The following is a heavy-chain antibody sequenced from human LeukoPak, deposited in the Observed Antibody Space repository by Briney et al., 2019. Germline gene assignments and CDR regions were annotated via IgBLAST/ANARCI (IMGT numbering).Heavy chain of an antibody. CDR3: VKFRGIQHYNYHMDV. CDR1: VFTFSSYA. D-gene: IGHD3-10*01. Sequence: GGSLRLSCAASVFTFSSYAMSWVRQAPGKGLEWVSGLTGSGGNTYYADSVKGRFTISGDNSKNTLSLQMNSLRAEDAAVYYCVKFRGIQHYNYHMDVWGKGTTVTVSS. J-gene: IGHJ6*03. V-gene: IGHV3-23*01. CDR2: LTGSGGNT.